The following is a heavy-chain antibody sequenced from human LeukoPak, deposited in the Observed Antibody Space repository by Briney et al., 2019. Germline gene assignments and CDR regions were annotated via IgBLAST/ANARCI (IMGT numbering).Heavy chain of an antibody. V-gene: IGHV1-18*01. CDR3: ARDFYWDGSGSYYDAFDI. D-gene: IGHD3-10*01. CDR2: ISAYNGNT. CDR1: GYTFTSYG. J-gene: IGHJ3*02. Sequence: ASVKVSCKASGYTFTSYGISWVRQAPGQGLEWMGWISAYNGNTNYAQKLQGRVTMTTDTSTSTAYMELRSLRSDDTAVYYCARDFYWDGSGSYYDAFDIWGQGTMVTVSS.